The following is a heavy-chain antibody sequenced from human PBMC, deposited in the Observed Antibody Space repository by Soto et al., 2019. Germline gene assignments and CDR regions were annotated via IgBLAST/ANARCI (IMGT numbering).Heavy chain of an antibody. J-gene: IGHJ6*02. V-gene: IGHV5-10-1*03. Sequence: EVQLVQSGAEVKKPGESLRISCKGSGNSFTSHWISWVRQMPGKGLEWMGRIDPSDSYTNYSPSFQGHVTISVDKSITTAYLQWSSLKASDTAMYYCARLSYYNYGMDVWGQGTTVTVSS. CDR3: ARLSYYNYGMDV. CDR1: GNSFTSHW. CDR2: IDPSDSYT.